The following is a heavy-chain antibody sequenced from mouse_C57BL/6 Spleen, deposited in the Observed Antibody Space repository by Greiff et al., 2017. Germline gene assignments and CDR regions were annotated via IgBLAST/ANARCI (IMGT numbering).Heavy chain of an antibody. Sequence: EVQLQQSGAELVKPGASVKLSCTASGFNIKDYYMHWVKQRTEQGLEWIGRIDPEAGDTKNAPKFQGKANITADTSPNTAYLQLSSLTSEDTAVYYCVSMRFAYWGQGALVTVSA. V-gene: IGHV14-2*01. CDR3: VSMRFAY. CDR2: IDPEAGDT. J-gene: IGHJ3*01. CDR1: GFNIKDYY.